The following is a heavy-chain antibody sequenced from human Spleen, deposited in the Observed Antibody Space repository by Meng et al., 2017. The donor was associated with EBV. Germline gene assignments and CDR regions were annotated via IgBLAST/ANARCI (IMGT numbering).Heavy chain of an antibody. V-gene: IGHV4-34*01. CDR2: INHSGST. J-gene: IGHJ5*02. CDR3: ARAPLESSSSGWFDP. CDR1: GGSFSGYY. D-gene: IGHD6-13*01. Sequence: VQLRQWGAGLLKPSETLSLTCAVFGGSFSGYYWGWIRQPQGKGLEWIGEINHSGSTKYSPSLKSRVTISVDTSKNQFSLKLSSVTAADTAVYFCARAPLESSSSGWFDPWGQGTLVTVSS.